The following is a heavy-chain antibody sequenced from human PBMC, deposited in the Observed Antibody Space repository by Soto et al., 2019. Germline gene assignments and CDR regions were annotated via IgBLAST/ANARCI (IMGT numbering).Heavy chain of an antibody. CDR1: GFTFSSYA. V-gene: IGHV3-23*01. CDR2: ISGSGGST. CDR3: EKNDRLVVVTAILDY. J-gene: IGHJ4*02. Sequence: GGSLRLSCAASGFTFSSYAMSWVRQAPGKGLEWVSAISGSGGSTYYADSVKGRFTISRDNSKNTLYLQMNSLRAEDTAVYYCEKNDRLVVVTAILDYWGQGTLVTVSS. D-gene: IGHD2-21*02.